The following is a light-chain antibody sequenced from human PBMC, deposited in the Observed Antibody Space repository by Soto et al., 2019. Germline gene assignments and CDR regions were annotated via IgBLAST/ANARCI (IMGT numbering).Light chain of an antibody. CDR3: QQRSNWPPAT. CDR2: DAS. CDR1: QSVISY. Sequence: EIVLTQSPATLSLSPGERATLSCWASQSVISYLAWYQHKPCQAPRLLIYDASNRATGIPARFSGSGSGTDFTLTISSLEPEDFAVYYCQQRSNWPPATFGQGTKVDI. V-gene: IGKV3-11*01. J-gene: IGKJ1*01.